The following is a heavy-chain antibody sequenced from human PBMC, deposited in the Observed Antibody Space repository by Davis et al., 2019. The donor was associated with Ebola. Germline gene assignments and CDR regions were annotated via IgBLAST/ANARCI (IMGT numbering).Heavy chain of an antibody. V-gene: IGHV3-7*01. CDR1: GFTISSYW. Sequence: GESLKISCAASGFTISSYWMSWVRQAPGKGLEWVANIKQDGSEKYYADSVKGRFTISRDNSKNTLYLQMNSLRPEDTAVYYCARDSDDYCFDYWGQGTLVTVSS. CDR3: ARDSDDYCFDY. CDR2: IKQDGSEK. D-gene: IGHD2-21*02. J-gene: IGHJ4*02.